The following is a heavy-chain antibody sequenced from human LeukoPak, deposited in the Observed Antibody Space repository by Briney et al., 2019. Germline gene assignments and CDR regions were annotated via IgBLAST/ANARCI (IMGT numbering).Heavy chain of an antibody. CDR1: GFTFSSYW. J-gene: IGHJ4*02. D-gene: IGHD2/OR15-2a*01. CDR2: IKKDGSIK. Sequence: GGSLRLSCAASGFTFSSYWMTWVRQAPGKGLKWVANIKKDGSIKAYVDSVKGRFTISRDNAKNSVYLQMNSLTTEDTAIYYCARDINFCHGDYWGQGTLVTVSS. V-gene: IGHV3-7*01. CDR3: ARDINFCHGDY.